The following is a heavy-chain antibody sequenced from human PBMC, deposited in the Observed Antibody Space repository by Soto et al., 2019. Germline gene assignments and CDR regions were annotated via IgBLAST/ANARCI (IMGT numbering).Heavy chain of an antibody. V-gene: IGHV3-23*01. J-gene: IGHJ4*02. CDR2: ITDSGGTT. CDR1: GFTFSNYA. CDR3: AKETGPEGY. Sequence: GGSLRLSCAASGFTFSNYAMSWVRQAPGMGLECVSSITDSGGTTYYADSVKGRFTISRDNSRNTLYLQMNSLRAEDTAIYYCAKETGPEGYWRRGSLVTVSS.